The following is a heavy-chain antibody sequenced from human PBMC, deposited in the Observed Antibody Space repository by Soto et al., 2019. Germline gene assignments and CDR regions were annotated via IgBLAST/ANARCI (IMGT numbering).Heavy chain of an antibody. D-gene: IGHD3-3*01. CDR3: ARDHYAFWSGFPPTIWFHP. J-gene: IGHJ5*02. V-gene: IGHV3-23*01. Sequence: EEQLLQSGGGVVQSGGSLRLSCEASGFLFSSYAMNWVRQAPGKGLEWVSSISSHGDTTYYAESVRGRFTISRDNSKNTLLLQMNSLRAGVTAVYFSARDHYAFWSGFPPTIWFHPWGQGTLVTVSS. CDR2: ISSHGDTT. CDR1: GFLFSSYA.